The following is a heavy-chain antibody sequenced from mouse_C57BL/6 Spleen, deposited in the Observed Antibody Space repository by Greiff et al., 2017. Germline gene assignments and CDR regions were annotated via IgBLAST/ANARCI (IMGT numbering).Heavy chain of an antibody. Sequence: QVQLQQSGAELVKPGASVTLSCKASGYTFTSYWMHWVKQRPGQGLEWIGMIHPNSGSTNYNEKFKSKATLTVDKSSSTAYMQLSSLTSEDSAVYYCASPYYYGSSLDYWGQGTTLTVSS. J-gene: IGHJ2*01. CDR3: ASPYYYGSSLDY. V-gene: IGHV1-64*01. D-gene: IGHD1-1*01. CDR2: IHPNSGST. CDR1: GYTFTSYW.